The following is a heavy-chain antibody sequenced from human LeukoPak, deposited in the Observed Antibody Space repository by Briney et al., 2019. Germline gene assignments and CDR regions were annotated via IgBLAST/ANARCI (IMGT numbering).Heavy chain of an antibody. J-gene: IGHJ3*02. Sequence: SETLSLTCTVSGYSISSGYYWGWIRQPPGKGLEWIGSIYHSGSTYYNPSLKSRVTMSVDTSKNQFSLKLSSVTAADTAVYYCARVLRTAFDIWGQGTMVTVSS. CDR1: GYSISSGYY. CDR3: ARVLRTAFDI. CDR2: IYHSGST. V-gene: IGHV4-38-2*02.